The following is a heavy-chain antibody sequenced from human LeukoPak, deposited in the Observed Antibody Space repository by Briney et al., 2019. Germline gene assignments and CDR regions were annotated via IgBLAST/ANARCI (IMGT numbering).Heavy chain of an antibody. CDR1: GFAFSNYV. Sequence: PGGSLRLSCAASGFAFSNYVMSWVRQAPGKGLEYVSGINDNGGRTHYGDSVKGRFSISRDNSKNTLHLQMSTLRAEDTALYYCVKDVGGSYAFDYWGQGILVTVAS. J-gene: IGHJ4*02. CDR2: INDNGGRT. CDR3: VKDVGGSYAFDY. D-gene: IGHD1-26*01. V-gene: IGHV3-64D*09.